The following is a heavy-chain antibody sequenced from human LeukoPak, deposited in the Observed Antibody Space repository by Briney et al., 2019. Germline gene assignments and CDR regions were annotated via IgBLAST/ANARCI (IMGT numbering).Heavy chain of an antibody. CDR2: INHSGST. CDR1: GGFFSGYY. CDR3: ARSYRTMVRGVYWFDP. Sequence: SETLSLTCAVYGGFFSGYYWSWIRQPPGKGLDWIGEINHSGSTNYNPSLKSRVTISVDTSKNQFSLKLSSVTAADTAVYYCARSYRTMVRGVYWFDPWGQGTLVTVSS. D-gene: IGHD3-10*01. J-gene: IGHJ5*02. V-gene: IGHV4-34*01.